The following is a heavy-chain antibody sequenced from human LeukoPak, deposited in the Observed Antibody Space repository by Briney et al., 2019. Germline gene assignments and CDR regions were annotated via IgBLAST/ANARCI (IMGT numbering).Heavy chain of an antibody. CDR1: GGSISSSDYY. D-gene: IGHD3-10*01. J-gene: IGHJ4*02. CDR3: ARTYYYGSGSYLDGPDY. V-gene: IGHV4-39*01. Sequence: PSETLSLTCTVSGGSISSSDYYWGWIRQPPGKGLEWLGRIYYSGSTYYNPSLKSRVTISVDTSKNQFSLKLSSVTAADTAVYYCARTYYYGSGSYLDGPDYWGQGTLVTVSS. CDR2: IYYSGST.